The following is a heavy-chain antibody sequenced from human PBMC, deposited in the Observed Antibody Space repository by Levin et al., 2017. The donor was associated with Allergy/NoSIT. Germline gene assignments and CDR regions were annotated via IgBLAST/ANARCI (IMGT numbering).Heavy chain of an antibody. CDR2: INHSGST. J-gene: IGHJ4*02. V-gene: IGHV4-34*01. Sequence: TSQTLSLTCAVYGGSFSGSYWSWLRQPPGKGLEWIGEINHSGSTNYNPSLKSRVTTSVDTSKNQFSLKLSSVTAADTAVYYCARAIAVAGPFDYWGQGTLVTVSS. D-gene: IGHD6-19*01. CDR3: ARAIAVAGPFDY. CDR1: GGSFSGSY.